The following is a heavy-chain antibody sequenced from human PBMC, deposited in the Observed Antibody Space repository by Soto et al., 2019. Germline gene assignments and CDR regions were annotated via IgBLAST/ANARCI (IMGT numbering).Heavy chain of an antibody. CDR1: GYTFTSYG. D-gene: IGHD3-10*01. Sequence: ASVKVSCKASGYTFTSYGISWVRQAPGQGLEWMGWISAYNGNTNYAQKLQGRVTMTTDTSTSTAYMELRGLRSDDTAVYYCARGLAMVRGVSFFDPWGQRTLVTVSS. V-gene: IGHV1-18*01. J-gene: IGHJ5*02. CDR3: ARGLAMVRGVSFFDP. CDR2: ISAYNGNT.